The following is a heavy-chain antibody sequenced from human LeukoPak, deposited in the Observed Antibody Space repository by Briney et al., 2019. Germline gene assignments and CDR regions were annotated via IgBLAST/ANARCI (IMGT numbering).Heavy chain of an antibody. CDR3: ARPNYDSSGLAALDI. V-gene: IGHV3-7*01. CDR2: IKQDGSEK. CDR1: GFTFSSYW. J-gene: IGHJ3*02. D-gene: IGHD3-22*01. Sequence: GGSLRLSCAASGFTFSSYWMTWVRQAPGKGLEWVANIKQDGSEKYYVDSVKGRFTISRDNAKNSLYLQMNSLRAEDTAVYYCARPNYDSSGLAALDIWGQGTMVTVSS.